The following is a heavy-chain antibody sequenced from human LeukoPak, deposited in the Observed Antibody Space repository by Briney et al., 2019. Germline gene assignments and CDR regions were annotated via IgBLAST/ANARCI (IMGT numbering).Heavy chain of an antibody. CDR1: GGSISSGGYY. D-gene: IGHD3-16*02. CDR2: IYYSGST. Sequence: PSETLSLTCTVSGGSISSGGYYWSWIRQHPGKGLEWIGYIYYSGSTYYNPSLKSRVTISVDTSKNQFSLKLSSVTAADTAVYYCARVDVWGSYRAGLDYWGQGTLVTVSS. CDR3: ARVDVWGSYRAGLDY. J-gene: IGHJ4*02. V-gene: IGHV4-31*03.